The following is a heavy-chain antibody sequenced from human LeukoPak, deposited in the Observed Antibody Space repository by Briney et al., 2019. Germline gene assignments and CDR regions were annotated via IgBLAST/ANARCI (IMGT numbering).Heavy chain of an antibody. V-gene: IGHV3-23*01. CDR2: ISGRGAYT. CDR3: ARVPLYYYDSSGYYYFDY. D-gene: IGHD3-22*01. J-gene: IGHJ4*02. CDR1: GFTFSSYG. Sequence: PGGTLRLSCAASGFTFSSYGMSWVRQAPGKGLEWVSAISGRGAYTSYASSVKGRFTISRDNSKNTLYLQMNSLRAEDTAVYYCARVPLYYYDSSGYYYFDYWGQGTLVTVSS.